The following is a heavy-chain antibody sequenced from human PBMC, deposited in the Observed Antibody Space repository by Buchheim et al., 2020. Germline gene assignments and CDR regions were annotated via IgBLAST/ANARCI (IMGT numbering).Heavy chain of an antibody. V-gene: IGHV3-74*01. J-gene: IGHJ5*02. CDR2: INSDGSNT. CDR1: GFTFSNYW. CDR3: ARSWNDVLGFDP. Sequence: EVQLVESGGGLVQPGGSLRLSCAASGFTFSNYWMHWVRQAPGKGLVWVSRINSDGSNTNYADSVKGRFTISRDNAKSTLYLQMNSLRAEDTAMYYCARSWNDVLGFDPWGHRTL. D-gene: IGHD1-1*01.